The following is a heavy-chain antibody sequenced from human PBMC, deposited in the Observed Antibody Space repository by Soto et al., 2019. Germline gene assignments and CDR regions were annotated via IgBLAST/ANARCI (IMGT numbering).Heavy chain of an antibody. J-gene: IGHJ6*03. D-gene: IGHD1-1*01. V-gene: IGHV3-33*01. Sequence: QVQLVQSGGGVVQPGRSLRLSCGASGFTFSRYGMHWVRQAPGKGLEWVAFISFDGRDVYHADSVKGRFTISRDNSKDTLFLRMNSLRAEDTALYYCATLGPDTTTSPGGYYYMNVWGKGTTVAVSS. CDR1: GFTFSRYG. CDR2: ISFDGRDV. CDR3: ATLGPDTTTSPGGYYYMNV.